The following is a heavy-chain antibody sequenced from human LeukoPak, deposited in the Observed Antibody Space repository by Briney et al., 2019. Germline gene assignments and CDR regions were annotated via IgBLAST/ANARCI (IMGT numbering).Heavy chain of an antibody. Sequence: SGTLSLTCTVSGGSISSYYWSWIRQPPGKGLEWIGYIYYSGSTNYNPSLKSRVTISVDTSKNQFSLKLSSVTAADTAVYYCARANIVVVPAENWFDSWGQGTLVTVSS. CDR3: ARANIVVVPAENWFDS. J-gene: IGHJ5*01. D-gene: IGHD2-2*01. V-gene: IGHV4-59*01. CDR2: IYYSGST. CDR1: GGSISSYY.